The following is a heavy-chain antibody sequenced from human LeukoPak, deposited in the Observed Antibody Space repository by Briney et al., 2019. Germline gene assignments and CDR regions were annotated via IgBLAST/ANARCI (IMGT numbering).Heavy chain of an antibody. V-gene: IGHV4-4*02. D-gene: IGHD3-9*01. CDR2: VFYSGST. CDR1: GGSITSSTW. J-gene: IGHJ4*02. CDR3: ASGGLVSRYLDH. Sequence: SETLSLTCAVSGGSITSSTWWTWVRQPPGKGLEWIGEVFYSGSTSSNPSLKSRLTMSVDESKHEFSLRLTAVTAADTAVCYCASGGLVSRYLDHWGQGALVNVSP.